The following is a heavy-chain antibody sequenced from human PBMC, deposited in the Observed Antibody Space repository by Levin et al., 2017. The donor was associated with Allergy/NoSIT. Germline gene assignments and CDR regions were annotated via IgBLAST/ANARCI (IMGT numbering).Heavy chain of an antibody. CDR2: INPNSGGT. V-gene: IGHV1-2*02. D-gene: IGHD6-13*01. J-gene: IGHJ6*02. CDR1: GYTFTGYY. CDR3: ARHERGSSWYDYGMDG. Sequence: GASVKVSCKASGYTFTGYYMHWVRQAPGQGLEWMGWINPNSGGTNYAQKFQGRVTMTRDTSISTAYMELSRLRSDDTAVYYCARHERGSSWYDYGMDGWGQGTTVTVSS.